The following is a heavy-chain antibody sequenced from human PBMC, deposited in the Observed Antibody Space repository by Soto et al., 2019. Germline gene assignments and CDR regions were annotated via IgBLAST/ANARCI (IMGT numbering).Heavy chain of an antibody. J-gene: IGHJ5*02. Sequence: GGSLRLSCAASGFTFSSYWMHWVLQAPGKGLVWVSRINSDGSSTSYADSVKGRFTISRDNAKNTLYLQMNSLRAEDTAVYYCARGRSYCSGGSCYGNWFDPWGQGTLVTVSS. CDR2: INSDGSST. D-gene: IGHD2-15*01. V-gene: IGHV3-74*01. CDR3: ARGRSYCSGGSCYGNWFDP. CDR1: GFTFSSYW.